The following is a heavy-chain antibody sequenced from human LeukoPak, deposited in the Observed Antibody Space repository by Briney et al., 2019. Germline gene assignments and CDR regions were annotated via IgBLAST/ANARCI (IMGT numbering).Heavy chain of an antibody. Sequence: SETLSLTCTVSGGSISSSSYYWGWIRQPPGKGLEWIGSIYYSGSTYYNPSLKSRVTISVDTSKNQFSLKLSSVTAADTAVYYCAREGPRSWELRDWGQGTLVTVSS. CDR3: AREGPRSWELRD. CDR2: IYYSGST. V-gene: IGHV4-39*07. D-gene: IGHD1-26*01. CDR1: GGSISSSSYY. J-gene: IGHJ4*02.